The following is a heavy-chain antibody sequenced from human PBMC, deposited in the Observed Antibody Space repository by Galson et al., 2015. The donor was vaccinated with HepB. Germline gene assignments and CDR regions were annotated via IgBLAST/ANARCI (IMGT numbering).Heavy chain of an antibody. D-gene: IGHD3-16*02. CDR2: ISAYNGNT. CDR1: GYTFTSYG. Sequence: SVKVSCKASGYTFTSYGISWVRQAPGQGLEWMGWISAYNGNTRYAQKFQGRVTMTTDTFTSTAYMELRSLRSDDTAVYFCARDQDYDYVWGTHRLSDYYYYVMDVWGQGTTVTVSS. V-gene: IGHV1-18*01. CDR3: ARDQDYDYVWGTHRLSDYYYYVMDV. J-gene: IGHJ6*02.